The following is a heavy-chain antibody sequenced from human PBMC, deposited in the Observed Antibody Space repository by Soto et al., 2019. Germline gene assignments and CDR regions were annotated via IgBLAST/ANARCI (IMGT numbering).Heavy chain of an antibody. J-gene: IGHJ6*02. CDR2: MNPNSGNT. V-gene: IGHV1-8*01. Sequence: ASVKVSCKASGYTFTSYDINWVRQATGQGLEWMGWMNPNSGNTGYAQKFQGRVTMTRNTSISTAYMELSSLRSEDTAVYYCARANKITMVRGVIPRGMDVWGQGTTVTAP. D-gene: IGHD3-10*01. CDR3: ARANKITMVRGVIPRGMDV. CDR1: GYTFTSYD.